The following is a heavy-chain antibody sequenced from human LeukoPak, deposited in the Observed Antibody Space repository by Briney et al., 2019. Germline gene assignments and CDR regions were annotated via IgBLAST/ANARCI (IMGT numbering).Heavy chain of an antibody. CDR1: GFTFSSYG. D-gene: IGHD6-13*01. CDR2: IWYDGSNK. CDR3: AREEAEQQLDGDYYYYGMDV. Sequence: GGSLRLSCAASGFTFSSYGMHWVRQAPGKGLEWVAVIWYDGSNKYYADSVKGRFTISRDNSKNTLYLQMNSLRAEDTAVYYCAREEAEQQLDGDYYYYGMDVWGQGTTVTVSS. V-gene: IGHV3-33*01. J-gene: IGHJ6*02.